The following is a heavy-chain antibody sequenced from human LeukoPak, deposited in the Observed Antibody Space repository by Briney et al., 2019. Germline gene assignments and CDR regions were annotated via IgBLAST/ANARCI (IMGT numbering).Heavy chain of an antibody. V-gene: IGHV3-23*01. J-gene: IGHJ6*02. CDR3: AKDSSSWHGSYYYYGMDV. CDR1: GFTFSSYA. D-gene: IGHD6-13*01. Sequence: GGSLRLSCAASGFTFSSYAMSWVRQAPGKGLEWVSAISGSGGSTYYADSVKGRFTISRDNSKNTLYLQMNSLRAEDTAVYYCAKDSSSWHGSYYYYGMDVWGQGTTVTVSS. CDR2: ISGSGGST.